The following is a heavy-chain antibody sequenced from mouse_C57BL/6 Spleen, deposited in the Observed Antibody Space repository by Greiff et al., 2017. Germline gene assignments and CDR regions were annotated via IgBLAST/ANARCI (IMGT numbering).Heavy chain of an antibody. D-gene: IGHD2-3*01. CDR3: ARWGYDPWFAY. V-gene: IGHV1-63*01. CDR1: GYTFTNYW. J-gene: IGHJ3*01. CDR2: IYPGGGYT. Sequence: VQLQQSGAELVRPGTSVKMSCKASGYTFTNYWIGWAKQRPGHGLEWIGDIYPGGGYTNYNEKFKGKATLTADKSSSTAYMQFSSLTSEDSAIYYWARWGYDPWFAYWGQGTLVTVSA.